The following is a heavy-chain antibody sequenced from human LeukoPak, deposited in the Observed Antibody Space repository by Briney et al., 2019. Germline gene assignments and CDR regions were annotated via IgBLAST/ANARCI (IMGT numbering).Heavy chain of an antibody. V-gene: IGHV4-59*01. Sequence: PSETLSLTCTVSGGSISSYYWSWIRQPPGKGLEWIGYIYYSGSTNYNPSLKSRVTISVDTSENQFSLKLSSVTAADTAVYYCARCWGSTFDPWGQGTLVTVSS. D-gene: IGHD3-16*01. CDR3: ARCWGSTFDP. CDR2: IYYSGST. J-gene: IGHJ5*02. CDR1: GGSISSYY.